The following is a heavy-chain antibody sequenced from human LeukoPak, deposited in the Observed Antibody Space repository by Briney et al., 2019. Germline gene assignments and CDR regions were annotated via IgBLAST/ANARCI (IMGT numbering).Heavy chain of an antibody. V-gene: IGHV3-7*01. Sequence: GGSLRLSCAASGFTFSSYWMSWVRQAPGKGLEWVANIKQDGSEKYYVDSVKGRFTISRDNAKNSLYLQMNSLTAEDTAVYYCAREGRGSYFDYWGQGTLVTASS. CDR2: IKQDGSEK. J-gene: IGHJ4*02. D-gene: IGHD1-26*01. CDR1: GFTFSSYW. CDR3: AREGRGSYFDY.